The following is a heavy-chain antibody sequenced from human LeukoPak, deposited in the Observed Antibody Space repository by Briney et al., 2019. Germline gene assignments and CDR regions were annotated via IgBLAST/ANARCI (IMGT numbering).Heavy chain of an antibody. CDR3: ARGYAVEWLLVYWYFDL. CDR1: GGSISSYY. D-gene: IGHD3-3*01. V-gene: IGHV4-39*07. Sequence: PSETLSLTCTVSGGSISSYYWGWIRQPPGKGLEWIGSIYHSGSTYYNPSLKSRVTISVDTSKNQFSLKLSSVTAADTAVYYCARGYAVEWLLVYWYFDLWGRGTLVTVSS. CDR2: IYHSGST. J-gene: IGHJ2*01.